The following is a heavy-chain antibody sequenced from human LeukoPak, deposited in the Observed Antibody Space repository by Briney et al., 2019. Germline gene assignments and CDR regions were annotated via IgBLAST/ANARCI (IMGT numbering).Heavy chain of an antibody. CDR1: GGSISSSSYY. CDR2: IYYSGST. D-gene: IGHD1-26*01. CDR3: ARHGGIVGATSTHYSDY. J-gene: IGHJ4*02. V-gene: IGHV4-39*01. Sequence: SETLSLTCTVSGGSISSSSYYWGWIRQPPGKGLEWIGSIYYSGSTYYNPSLKSRVTISVDTSKNQFSLKLSSVTAADTAVYYCARHGGIVGATSTHYSDYWGQGTLVTVSS.